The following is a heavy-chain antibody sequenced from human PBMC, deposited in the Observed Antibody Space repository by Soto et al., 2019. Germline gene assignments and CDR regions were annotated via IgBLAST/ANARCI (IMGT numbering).Heavy chain of an antibody. V-gene: IGHV3-30-3*01. D-gene: IGHD1-26*01. CDR2: ISYDGSNK. Sequence: LRLSCAASGFTFSSYAMHWVRQAPGKGLEWVAVISYDGSNKYYADSVKGRFTISRDNSKNTLYLQMNSLRAEDTAVYYCACGSYYYFDYWGQGTLVTVSS. J-gene: IGHJ4*02. CDR1: GFTFSSYA. CDR3: ACGSYYYFDY.